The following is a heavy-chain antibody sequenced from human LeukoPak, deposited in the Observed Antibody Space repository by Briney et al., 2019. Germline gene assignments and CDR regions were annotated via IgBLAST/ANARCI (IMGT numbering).Heavy chain of an antibody. V-gene: IGHV4-31*03. CDR3: ARGGYCSSTNCSGWDFQY. CDR2: IYYSGST. Sequence: PSETLSLTCTVSGGSISSGGYYWSWIRQHPGKGLEWIGYIYYSGSTYYNPSLKSRVTMSVDTSKNQFSLRLSSVTAADTAVYYCARGGYCSSTNCSGWDFQYWGQGTLVTVSS. CDR1: GGSISSGGYY. D-gene: IGHD2-2*01. J-gene: IGHJ1*01.